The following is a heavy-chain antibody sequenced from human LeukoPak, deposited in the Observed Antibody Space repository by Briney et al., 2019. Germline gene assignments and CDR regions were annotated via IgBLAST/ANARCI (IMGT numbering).Heavy chain of an antibody. CDR3: VRASSGTKTRLDY. D-gene: IGHD1-7*01. V-gene: IGHV1-46*01. Sequence: ASVKVSCKTSGYTFSTYNVHWVRQAPGQGLEWMGIINPGDSSTTYAQMFQGRVTMTRDASTTTVYMELSSLRSEDTAVYYCVRASSGTKTRLDYWGQETLVTVSS. CDR1: GYTFSTYN. CDR2: INPGDSST. J-gene: IGHJ4*02.